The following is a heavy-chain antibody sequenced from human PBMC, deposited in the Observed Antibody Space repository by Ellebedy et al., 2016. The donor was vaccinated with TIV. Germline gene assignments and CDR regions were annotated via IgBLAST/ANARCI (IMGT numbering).Heavy chain of an antibody. CDR1: GFTFGSYG. CDR2: IWFYGSKE. Sequence: PGGSLRLSCAASGFTFGSYGMPWVRQAPGKGLEWVAVIWFYGSKEFYADSVKGRFTISRDDSKNEVFLQMSSLRAEDTAVYYCARPSYQLLSYYFDSWGQGTLVTVSS. CDR3: ARPSYQLLSYYFDS. V-gene: IGHV3-33*01. D-gene: IGHD2-2*01. J-gene: IGHJ4*02.